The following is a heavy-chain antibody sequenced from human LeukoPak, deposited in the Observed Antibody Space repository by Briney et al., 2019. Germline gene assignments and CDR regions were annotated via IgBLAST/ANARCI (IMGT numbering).Heavy chain of an antibody. Sequence: GGSLRLSCAASGFTFSSYAMHWVRQAPGKGLEWVAIISYDGSNEYYADSVKGRFTISRDNSKNTLYLQMNSLRPEDTAVYYCARGGDYLFDYWGQGTLVTVSS. J-gene: IGHJ4*02. CDR1: GFTFSSYA. V-gene: IGHV3-30*04. CDR3: ARGGDYLFDY. D-gene: IGHD4-17*01. CDR2: ISYDGSNE.